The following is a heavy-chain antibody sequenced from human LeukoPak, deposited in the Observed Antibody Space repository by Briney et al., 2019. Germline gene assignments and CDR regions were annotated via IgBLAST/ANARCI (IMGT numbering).Heavy chain of an antibody. CDR1: GFTFSSYW. CDR2: IKQDGSEK. J-gene: IGHJ4*02. CDR3: ARDLSYSLIGLDY. D-gene: IGHD4-11*01. V-gene: IGHV3-7*01. Sequence: PGGSLRLSCAASGFTFSSYWVSWVRQAPGKGLEWVAHIKQDGSEKYYVDSVKGRFTISRDNAKNSLYLQMNSLRAEDTAVYYCARDLSYSLIGLDYWGQGTLVTVSS.